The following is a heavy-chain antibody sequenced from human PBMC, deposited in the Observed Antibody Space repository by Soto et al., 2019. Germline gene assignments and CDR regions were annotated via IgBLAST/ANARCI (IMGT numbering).Heavy chain of an antibody. V-gene: IGHV1-8*01. CDR2: MNPNSGNT. J-gene: IGHJ6*02. D-gene: IGHD2-15*01. CDR1: GYPFTSYD. Sequence: ASVKVSCKASGYPFTSYDINWVRQATGQGLEWMGWMNPNSGNTGYAQKFQGRVTMTRNTSISTAYMELSSLRSEDTAVYYCARMCSGGSCYSYYYYGMDVWGQGTTVTVSS. CDR3: ARMCSGGSCYSYYYYGMDV.